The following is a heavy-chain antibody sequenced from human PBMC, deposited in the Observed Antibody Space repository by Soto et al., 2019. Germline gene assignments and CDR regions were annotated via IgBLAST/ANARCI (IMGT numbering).Heavy chain of an antibody. D-gene: IGHD3-22*01. CDR3: EKGLSRYYYDSSGYSFDY. J-gene: IGHJ4*02. CDR1: GFTFSSYA. Sequence: GGSVRLSXAASGFTFSSYAMSWVRQAPGKGLEWVSAISGSGGGTYYADSVKGRFTISRDNSKNTLYLQMNSLRAEDTAVYYCEKGLSRYYYDSSGYSFDYWGQGTLVTAPQ. V-gene: IGHV3-23*01. CDR2: ISGSGGGT.